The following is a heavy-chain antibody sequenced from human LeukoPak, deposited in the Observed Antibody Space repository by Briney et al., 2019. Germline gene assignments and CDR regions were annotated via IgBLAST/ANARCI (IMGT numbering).Heavy chain of an antibody. CDR2: IIPILGIA. D-gene: IGHD3-10*01. CDR1: GGTFSSYA. V-gene: IGHV1-69*04. J-gene: IGHJ6*02. Sequence: SVKVSCKASGGTFSSYAISWVRQAPGQGLEWVGRIIPILGIANYAQKFQGRVTITADKSTSTAYMELSSLRSEDTAVYYCARSPYPPYYYGSGSYYNPYGMDVWGQGTTVTVSS. CDR3: ARSPYPPYYYGSGSYYNPYGMDV.